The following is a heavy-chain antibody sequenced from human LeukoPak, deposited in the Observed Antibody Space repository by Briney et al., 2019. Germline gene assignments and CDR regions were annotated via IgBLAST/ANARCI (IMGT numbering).Heavy chain of an antibody. D-gene: IGHD1-20*01. Sequence: SSETLSLTCTVSGGSISSSSYYWSWIRQPPGKGLEWIGEINHSGSTNYNPSLKSRVTISVDTSKNQFSLKLSSVTAADTAVYYCARPGNNWNYYYYYYMDVWGKGTTVTVSS. J-gene: IGHJ6*03. CDR3: ARPGNNWNYYYYYYMDV. CDR1: GGSISSSSYY. V-gene: IGHV4-39*07. CDR2: INHSGST.